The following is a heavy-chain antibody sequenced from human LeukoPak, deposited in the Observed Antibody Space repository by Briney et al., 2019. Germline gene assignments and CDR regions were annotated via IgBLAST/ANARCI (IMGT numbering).Heavy chain of an antibody. D-gene: IGHD3-10*01. CDR2: INHSGST. J-gene: IGHJ5*02. Sequence: PSETLSLTCAVYGGSFSGYFWRWIRQPPGKGLKWIGEINHSGSTNYNPSLKSRVTISVDTSTKQFSLKLTSVTAADTAVYYCARGGGITMIRGVITDNWFDPWGQGTLVTVSS. V-gene: IGHV4-34*01. CDR3: ARGGGITMIRGVITDNWFDP. CDR1: GGSFSGYF.